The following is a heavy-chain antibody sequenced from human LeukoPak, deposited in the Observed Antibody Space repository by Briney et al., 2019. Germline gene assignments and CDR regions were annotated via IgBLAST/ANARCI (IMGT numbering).Heavy chain of an antibody. Sequence: GGSLRLSCAASGFTFSSYGMHWVRQAPGKGLEWVAIIWYDGTNKYYAASVKGRFTISRDNAKNSLYLQMNSLRAEDTAVYYCARDQLVQSYATMDVWGQGTTVTVSS. D-gene: IGHD6-6*01. CDR1: GFTFSSYG. J-gene: IGHJ6*02. CDR2: IWYDGTNK. V-gene: IGHV3-33*01. CDR3: ARDQLVQSYATMDV.